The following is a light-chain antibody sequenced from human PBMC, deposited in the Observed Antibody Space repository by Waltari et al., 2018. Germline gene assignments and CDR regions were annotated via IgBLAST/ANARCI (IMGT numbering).Light chain of an antibody. Sequence: DIVMTQSPLSLPVTPGEPASISCRSSQSLLHSNGYNYLDWYLQKPGQSPQLLIYLGSNRASGVPDRFSGSGSGTDFTLKISRVEAEDVGVYYCMQALQTPLQTFGQGTRLEIK. CDR3: MQALQTPLQT. V-gene: IGKV2-28*01. J-gene: IGKJ5*01. CDR2: LGS. CDR1: QSLLHSNGYNY.